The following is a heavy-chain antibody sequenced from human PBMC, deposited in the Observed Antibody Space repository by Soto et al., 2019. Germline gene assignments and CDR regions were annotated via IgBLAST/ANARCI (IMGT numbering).Heavy chain of an antibody. CDR3: AINLNCGADCYSAGWDFDL. CDR2: IIPILGIA. J-gene: IGHJ2*01. CDR1: GGTFSSYT. Sequence: QVQLVQAGAEVKKPGSSVKVSCKASGGTFSSYTISWVRQAPGQGLEWMGRIIPILGIANYAQKFQGRVPITADKSTSTAYMELSSLRSEDTAVYYCAINLNCGADCYSAGWDFDLWGRGTLVTASS. V-gene: IGHV1-69*02. D-gene: IGHD2-21*01.